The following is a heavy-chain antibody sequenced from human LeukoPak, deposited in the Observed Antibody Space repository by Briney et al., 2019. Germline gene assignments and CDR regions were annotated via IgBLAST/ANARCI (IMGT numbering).Heavy chain of an antibody. D-gene: IGHD1-26*01. J-gene: IGHJ4*02. V-gene: IGHV4-39*01. CDR2: IYYGGGT. Sequence: PSEPLSLPCTVSGGPIRSTDHYWGWIRRPPGKGLEWVGSIYYGGGTYYSPSLKSRATISVDTSKNQFSLKLSSVTAADTAVYYCARYAVEYRGTFFDYWGQGTLVTVSS. CDR3: ARYAVEYRGTFFDY. CDR1: GGPIRSTDHY.